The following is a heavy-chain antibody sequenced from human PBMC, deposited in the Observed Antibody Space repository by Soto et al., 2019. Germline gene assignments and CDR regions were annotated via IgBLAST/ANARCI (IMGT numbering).Heavy chain of an antibody. CDR2: ISRD. J-gene: IGHJ4*02. D-gene: IGHD2-8*02. CDR3: TGEVASGY. V-gene: IGHV3-30*03. Sequence: QVPLVESGGGVVQPGRSLRLSCAVSGFTVSTYGMHWVRQAPGKGLEWVAVISRDADSVKGRFTISRDNSRNTLFLEMNSLRGDDMAVYYCTGEVASGYWGQGTLVTVSS. CDR1: GFTVSTYG.